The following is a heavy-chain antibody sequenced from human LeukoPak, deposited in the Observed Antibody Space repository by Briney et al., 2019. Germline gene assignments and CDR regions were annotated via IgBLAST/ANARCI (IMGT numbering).Heavy chain of an antibody. CDR2: LYSGGTT. D-gene: IGHD2-8*02. J-gene: IGHJ6*02. CDR3: AKVERTGYTVGGMDV. CDR1: EFTVSSNY. Sequence: GGSLRLSCAASEFTVSSNYMSWVRQAPGKGLEWVSALYSGGTTYYADSVKGRFTISRDNSKNTVYLQLSSLRAEDTAVYYCAKVERTGYTVGGMDVWGQGATVTVSS. V-gene: IGHV3-53*01.